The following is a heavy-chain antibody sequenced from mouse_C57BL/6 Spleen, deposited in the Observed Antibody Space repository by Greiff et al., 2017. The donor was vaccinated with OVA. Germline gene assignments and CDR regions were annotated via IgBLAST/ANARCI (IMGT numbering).Heavy chain of an antibody. Sequence: QVQLQQPGAELVRPGSSVKLSCKASGYTFTSYWMHWVKQRPIQGLEWIGNIDPSDSETHYNQKFKDKATLTVDKSSSTAYMQLSSLTSEDSAVYYCAREDGSSSYAMDYWGQGTSVTVSS. V-gene: IGHV1-52*01. J-gene: IGHJ4*01. CDR2: IDPSDSET. D-gene: IGHD1-1*01. CDR1: GYTFTSYW. CDR3: AREDGSSSYAMDY.